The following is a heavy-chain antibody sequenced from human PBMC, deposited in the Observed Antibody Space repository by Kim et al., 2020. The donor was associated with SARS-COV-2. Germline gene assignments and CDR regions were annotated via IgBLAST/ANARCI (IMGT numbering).Heavy chain of an antibody. CDR3: ARDKVRDFRSAIQY. D-gene: IGHD3-3*01. Sequence: SETLSLTCAVYGESFSGYYWSWIRQPPGKGLEWIGEINHSGSTNYNPSLKSRVTISVDTSKNQLSLKLTSVTAADTAIYYCARDKVRDFRSAIQYWGQGTLVTVSS. J-gene: IGHJ1*01. V-gene: IGHV4-34*01. CDR2: INHSGST. CDR1: GESFSGYY.